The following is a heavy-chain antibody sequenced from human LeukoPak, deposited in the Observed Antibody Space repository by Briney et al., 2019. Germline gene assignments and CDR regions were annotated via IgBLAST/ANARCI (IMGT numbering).Heavy chain of an antibody. CDR1: GFTFSSYS. CDR2: ISSSSSYI. CDR3: ARVDESIAAAGNFDY. D-gene: IGHD6-13*01. Sequence: GGSLRLSCAASGFTFSSYSMNWVRQAPGKGLEWVSSISSSSSYIYYADSVKGRFTISRDNAKNSLHLQMNSLRAEDTAVYYCARVDESIAAAGNFDYWGQGTLVTVSS. V-gene: IGHV3-21*01. J-gene: IGHJ4*02.